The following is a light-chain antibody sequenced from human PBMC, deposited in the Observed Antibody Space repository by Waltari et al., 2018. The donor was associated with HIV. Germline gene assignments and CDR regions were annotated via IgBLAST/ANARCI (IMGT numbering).Light chain of an antibody. CDR1: QSVSDNY. Sequence: ESVLKQSPGTLSLSPGERATLSCRASQSVSDNYLAWYHQKPGHPPRLLIYGASSRATGIPGRFSGSVSGTDFSLTISRLEPEDFGVYYCQHSATFPWTFGQGTKVEIK. CDR3: QHSATFPWT. V-gene: IGKV3-20*01. CDR2: GAS. J-gene: IGKJ1*01.